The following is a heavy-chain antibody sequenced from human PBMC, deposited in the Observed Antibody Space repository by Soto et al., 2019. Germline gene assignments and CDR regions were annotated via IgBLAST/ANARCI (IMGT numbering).Heavy chain of an antibody. CDR1: GFSLSANGMC. Sequence: SGPTLVNPTQTLTLTCTFSGFSLSANGMCLSWIRQPPGKTLEWLALIDWDGETHYNTSLKTRLTISKDPSKNEVVLTMTNMDPVDTATYYCAHSGRKRFSFFGVVIQTTSDYYYAPDVWGQGTTVTVSS. CDR3: AHSGRKRFSFFGVVIQTTSDYYYAPDV. J-gene: IGHJ6*02. V-gene: IGHV2-70*12. CDR2: IDWDGET. D-gene: IGHD3-3*02.